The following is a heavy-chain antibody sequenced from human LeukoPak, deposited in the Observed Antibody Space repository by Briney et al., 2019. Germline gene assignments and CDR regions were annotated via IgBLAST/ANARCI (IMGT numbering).Heavy chain of an antibody. J-gene: IGHJ3*02. V-gene: IGHV3-48*02. CDR1: GFTVSSNY. CDR3: ASSSQQLVPDAFDI. D-gene: IGHD6-13*01. CDR2: ISSSSSTI. Sequence: PGGSLRLSCAASGFTVSSNYMSWVRQAPGKGLEWVSYISSSSSTIYYADSVKGRFTISRDNAKNSLYLQMNSLRDEDTAVYYCASSSQQLVPDAFDIWGQGTMVTVSS.